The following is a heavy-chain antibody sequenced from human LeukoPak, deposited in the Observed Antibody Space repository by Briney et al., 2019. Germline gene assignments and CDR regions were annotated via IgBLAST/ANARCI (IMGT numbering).Heavy chain of an antibody. CDR1: GFTFSSYW. D-gene: IGHD3-10*01. CDR3: ARDLWFGELPPHPWFDH. J-gene: IGHJ5*02. CDR2: INQDGSEK. Sequence: PGGCLRLSSAASGFTFSSYWMSWVRQAPGKGREWVANINQDGSEKYYVDSVRGRFTISRDNAKNSLYLQMNSLRAEDTAVYYCARDLWFGELPPHPWFDHWGQGTLVTVSS. V-gene: IGHV3-7*01.